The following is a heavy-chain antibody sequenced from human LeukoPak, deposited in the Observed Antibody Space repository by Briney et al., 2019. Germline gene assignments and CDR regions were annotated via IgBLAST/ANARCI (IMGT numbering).Heavy chain of an antibody. Sequence: SETLSLTCTVSGGSISSSSYYWGWIRQPPGKGLEWIGSIYYSGSTYYNPSLKSRVTISVDTSKNQFSLKLSSVTAADTAVYYCARGSRGFGELPYSDYWGQGTLVTVSS. V-gene: IGHV4-39*07. CDR1: GGSISSSSYY. CDR2: IYYSGST. CDR3: ARGSRGFGELPYSDY. D-gene: IGHD3-10*01. J-gene: IGHJ4*02.